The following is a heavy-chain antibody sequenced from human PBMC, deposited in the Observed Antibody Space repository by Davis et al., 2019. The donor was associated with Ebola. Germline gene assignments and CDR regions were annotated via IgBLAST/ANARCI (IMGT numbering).Heavy chain of an antibody. Sequence: GESLKISCKGSGYTFSNYWIGWVRQLPGKGLEYMGIIYPANSDTKYSPSFQGQVTISADKSISTAYLQWNSLKASDTAIYYCARSHIVATRPFDNRGQGTLVTVSS. J-gene: IGHJ4*02. CDR1: GYTFSNYW. CDR2: IYPANSDT. D-gene: IGHD5-12*01. V-gene: IGHV5-51*01. CDR3: ARSHIVATRPFDN.